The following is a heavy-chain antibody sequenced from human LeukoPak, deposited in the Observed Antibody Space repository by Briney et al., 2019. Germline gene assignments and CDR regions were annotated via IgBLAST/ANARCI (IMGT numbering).Heavy chain of an antibody. CDR3: ARHVHCSGGSCYRYGMDG. D-gene: IGHD2-15*01. Sequence: SETLSLTCTVSGGSISSFHWSWIRQPPGRGLEWVGFNHNTGSTNYNPSLNSRVTISVDTSKNQFSLKLSSVTAAETAVYYCARHVHCSGGSCYRYGMDGWGQGTMVTVSS. J-gene: IGHJ6*02. V-gene: IGHV4-59*08. CDR2: NHNTGST. CDR1: GGSISSFH.